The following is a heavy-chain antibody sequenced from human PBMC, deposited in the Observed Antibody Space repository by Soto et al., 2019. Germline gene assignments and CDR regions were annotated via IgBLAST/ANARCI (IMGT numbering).Heavy chain of an antibody. V-gene: IGHV4-30-4*01. J-gene: IGHJ4*02. Sequence: SSETLSLTCTVSGESISSGDHYWSWIRQPPGKGLEWIGYIYYSGSTYYSPSLKSRVTVWFDTSKNQFSLRLTSVTAADTAVYYCARYRISGSWSKFDYWGQGTRVTVSS. CDR3: ARYRISGSWSKFDY. D-gene: IGHD6-13*01. CDR1: GESISSGDHY. CDR2: IYYSGST.